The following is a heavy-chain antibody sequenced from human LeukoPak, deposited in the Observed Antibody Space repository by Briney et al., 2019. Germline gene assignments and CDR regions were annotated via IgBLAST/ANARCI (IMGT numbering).Heavy chain of an antibody. CDR1: GGSISRYY. Sequence: SETLSLTCIVSGGSISRYYWSWIRLPPGKGLEWIGYVYYSGTTNYNPSLKSRVTISVDTSKNQFSLKLSSVTAADTAVYYCARSGGYDSGWSFQHWGQGTLVTVSS. V-gene: IGHV4-59*08. CDR2: VYYSGTT. D-gene: IGHD5-12*01. J-gene: IGHJ1*01. CDR3: ARSGGYDSGWSFQH.